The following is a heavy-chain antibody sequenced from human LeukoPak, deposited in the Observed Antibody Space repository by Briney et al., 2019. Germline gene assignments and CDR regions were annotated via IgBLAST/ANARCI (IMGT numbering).Heavy chain of an antibody. Sequence: GGSLRLSCAASGFTFSSYGMHWVRQAPGKGLEWVAVIWYDGSNKYYADSVKGRFTISRDNSKNTLYLQMNSLRAEDTAVYYCARVGSAHYYYYYGMDVWGQGTTVTVSS. CDR3: ARVGSAHYYYYYGMDV. CDR1: GFTFSSYG. CDR2: IWYDGSNK. J-gene: IGHJ6*02. V-gene: IGHV3-33*01.